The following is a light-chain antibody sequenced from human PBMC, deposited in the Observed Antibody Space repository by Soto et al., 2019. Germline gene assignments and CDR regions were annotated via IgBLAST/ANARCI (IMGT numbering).Light chain of an antibody. CDR1: RSDVGGYKY. J-gene: IGLJ6*01. CDR2: DND. CDR3: GTWDSSLSAGYV. Sequence: QSALTQPRSVSGSPGQSVTISCTGTRSDVGGYKYVSWYQQLPGTAPKLLIYDNDNRPSGIPDRFSGSKSGTSATLGITGLQTGDEADYYCGTWDSSLSAGYVFGTGTKLTVL. V-gene: IGLV1-51*01.